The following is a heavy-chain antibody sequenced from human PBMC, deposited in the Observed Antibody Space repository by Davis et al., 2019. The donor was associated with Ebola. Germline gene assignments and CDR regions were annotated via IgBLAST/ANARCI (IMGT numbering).Heavy chain of an antibody. Sequence: KVSCKASGYSFTTYWIVWVRQMPGKGLECMGIIFPGDSDTRYSPSFQGQVTISADKSIDTAYLQWNTLKASDTAMYYCARLGKVEMATIIYYYYGMDVWGQGTTVTVSS. CDR2: IFPGDSDT. J-gene: IGHJ6*02. CDR1: GYSFTTYW. CDR3: ARLGKVEMATIIYYYYGMDV. V-gene: IGHV5-51*01. D-gene: IGHD5-24*01.